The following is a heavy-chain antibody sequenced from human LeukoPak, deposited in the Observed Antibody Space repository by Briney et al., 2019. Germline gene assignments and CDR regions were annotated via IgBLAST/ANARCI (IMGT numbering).Heavy chain of an antibody. V-gene: IGHV3-30*18. CDR3: AKDGPDIVVVPATLMSYYYYYMDV. J-gene: IGHJ6*03. Sequence: GGSLRLPCAASGFTFSSYGMHWVRQAPGKGLEWVAVISYDGSNKYYADSVKGRFTISRDNSKNTLYLQMNSLRAEDTAVYYCAKDGPDIVVVPATLMSYYYYYMDVWGKGTTVTISS. CDR1: GFTFSSYG. CDR2: ISYDGSNK. D-gene: IGHD2-2*01.